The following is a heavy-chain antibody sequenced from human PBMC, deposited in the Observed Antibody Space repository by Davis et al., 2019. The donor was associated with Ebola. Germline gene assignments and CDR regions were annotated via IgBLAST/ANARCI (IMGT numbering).Heavy chain of an antibody. D-gene: IGHD6-19*01. V-gene: IGHV3-23*01. J-gene: IGHJ6*02. CDR2: ISGSGGST. CDR1: GFTFSSYA. Sequence: GGSLRLSCAASGFTFSSYAMSWVRQAPGKGLEWVSAISGSGGSTYYADSVKGRFTISRDNSKNTLYLQMNSLRAEDTAVYYCARDNRGYSSGWYLDYYYGMDVWGQGTTVTVSS. CDR3: ARDNRGYSSGWYLDYYYGMDV.